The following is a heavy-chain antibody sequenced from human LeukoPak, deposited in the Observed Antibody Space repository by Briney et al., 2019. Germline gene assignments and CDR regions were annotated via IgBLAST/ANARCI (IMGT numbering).Heavy chain of an antibody. CDR2: INPSGGST. J-gene: IGHJ5*02. Sequence: ASVKVSCKAPGYTFTRYYLHWVRQAPGQGLEWMGIINPSGGSTIYAQKFQGRVTMTRDMSTSTVYMELSSLRSEDTAVYYCARAAYCSGGSCYERGWFDPWGQGTLVTVSS. CDR1: GYTFTRYY. CDR3: ARAAYCSGGSCYERGWFDP. V-gene: IGHV1-46*01. D-gene: IGHD2-15*01.